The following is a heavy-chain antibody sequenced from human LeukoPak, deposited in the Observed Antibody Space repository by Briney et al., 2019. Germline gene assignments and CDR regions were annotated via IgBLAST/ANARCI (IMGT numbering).Heavy chain of an antibody. CDR2: INSDGSST. CDR3: ARSYYDSSGYYALFDY. J-gene: IGHJ4*02. D-gene: IGHD3-22*01. CDR1: GFTFSSSW. Sequence: GGSLRLSCAASGFTFSSSWMHWVHQAPGKGLVWVSRINSDGSSTSYADSVKGRFTISRDNAKNTLYLQMNSLRAEDAAVYYCARSYYDSSGYYALFDYWGQGTLITVSS. V-gene: IGHV3-74*01.